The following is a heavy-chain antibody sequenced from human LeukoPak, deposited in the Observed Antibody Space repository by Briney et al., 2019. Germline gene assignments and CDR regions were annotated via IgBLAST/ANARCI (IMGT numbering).Heavy chain of an antibody. CDR3: AEVERRNY. J-gene: IGHJ4*02. CDR1: GYSISSGYN. Sequence: SETLSLTCAVSGYSISSGYNWAWIGHPPGKGLEWIGSIYHSGSTYYNPSLKSRVTISVDTSKNQFSLKLRSVTAADTAVYYCAEVERRNYWGQGTLVTVSS. V-gene: IGHV4-38-2*01. D-gene: IGHD1-1*01. CDR2: IYHSGST.